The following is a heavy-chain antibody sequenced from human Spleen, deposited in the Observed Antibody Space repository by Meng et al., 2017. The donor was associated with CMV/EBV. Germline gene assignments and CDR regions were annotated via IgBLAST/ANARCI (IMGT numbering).Heavy chain of an antibody. CDR1: GFTFSSSW. D-gene: IGHD5-18*01. CDR2: INQDGSEK. Sequence: GGSLRLSCAASGFTFSSSWMSWVRQAPGKGLEWVANINQDGSEKYYVDSVKGRFTISRDNVKNSLYLQMNNLRAEDTAVYYCAKRAVQLSDYFDYWGQGTLVTVSS. CDR3: AKRAVQLSDYFDY. V-gene: IGHV3-7*03. J-gene: IGHJ4*02.